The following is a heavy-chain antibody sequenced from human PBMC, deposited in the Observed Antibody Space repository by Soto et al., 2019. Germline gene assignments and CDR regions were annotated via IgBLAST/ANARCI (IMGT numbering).Heavy chain of an antibody. D-gene: IGHD2-2*01. Sequence: QVQLVQSGAEVKKPGSSVKVSCKASGGTFSSYAISWVRQAPGQGLEWMGGIIPIFGTANYAQKLQGRVTITADESTSTAYMELSSLRSEDTAVYYCARSYCSSTSCYYYYYGMDVWGQGTTVTVSS. CDR1: GGTFSSYA. J-gene: IGHJ6*02. CDR3: ARSYCSSTSCYYYYYGMDV. V-gene: IGHV1-69*01. CDR2: IIPIFGTA.